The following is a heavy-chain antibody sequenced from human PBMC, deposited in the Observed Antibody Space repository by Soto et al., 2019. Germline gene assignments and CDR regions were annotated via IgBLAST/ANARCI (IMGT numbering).Heavy chain of an antibody. J-gene: IGHJ6*03. Sequence: SETLSLTCAVYGGSFSGYYWSWIRQPPGKGLEWIGEINHSGSTNYNPSLKSRVTISVDTSKNQFSLKLSSVTAADTALYYCARVPMTTVTTDYYYYYMDVWGKGTTVTVSS. D-gene: IGHD4-17*01. CDR1: GGSFSGYY. CDR2: INHSGST. CDR3: ARVPMTTVTTDYYYYYMDV. V-gene: IGHV4-34*01.